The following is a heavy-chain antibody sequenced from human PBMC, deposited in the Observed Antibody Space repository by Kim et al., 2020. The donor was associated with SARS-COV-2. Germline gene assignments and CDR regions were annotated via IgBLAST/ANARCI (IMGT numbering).Heavy chain of an antibody. D-gene: IGHD2-21*02. J-gene: IGHJ4*02. CDR3: AKVTAITAPFYDY. V-gene: IGHV3-23*01. Sequence: YAHSVRGRFTISRDNSKNAMNLEMNSLRVEDTALYYCAKVTAITAPFYDYWGQGTPVTVSS.